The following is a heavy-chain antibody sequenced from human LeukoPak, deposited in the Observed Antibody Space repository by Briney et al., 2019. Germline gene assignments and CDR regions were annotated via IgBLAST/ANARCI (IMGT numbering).Heavy chain of an antibody. J-gene: IGHJ5*02. CDR2: INPSGGST. Sequence: ASVKVSCKASGYTFTSYYMHWVRQAPGQGLEWMGIINPSGGSTSYAQKFQGRVTMTRDTSTSTVYMELSSLRSEDTAVYYCARGTTYYDILTAWFDPWGQGTLVTVSS. CDR3: ARGTTYYDILTAWFDP. V-gene: IGHV1-46*01. CDR1: GYTFTSYY. D-gene: IGHD3-9*01.